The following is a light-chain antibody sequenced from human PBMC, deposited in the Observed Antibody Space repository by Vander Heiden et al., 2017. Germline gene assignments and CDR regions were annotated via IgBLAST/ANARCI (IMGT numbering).Light chain of an antibody. V-gene: IGKV3-20*01. CDR3: HQYGSSPQT. Sequence: IVLTQSPGTLSLSPGDRATLSCRASQSVSSAYLAWYQHKPGQTPRLLISGASNRATGIPDRFSGSGSGTDFTLTISRLEPEDFAVYYCHQYGSSPQTFGQGTKVEIK. CDR2: GAS. CDR1: QSVSSAY. J-gene: IGKJ1*01.